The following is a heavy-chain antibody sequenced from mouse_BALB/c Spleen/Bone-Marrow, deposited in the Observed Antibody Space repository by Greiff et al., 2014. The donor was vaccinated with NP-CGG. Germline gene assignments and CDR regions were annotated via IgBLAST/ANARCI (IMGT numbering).Heavy chain of an antibody. CDR3: ARHPGYAMDY. Sequence: LVESGPELVKPGASVKVSCKASGYAFTSYNMYWVKQSHGKSLEWIGYIDPYNGGTSFNQKFKGKATLTVDKSSSTAYMHLNSLTSEDSAVYYCARHPGYAMDYWGQGTSVTVSS. J-gene: IGHJ4*01. V-gene: IGHV1S135*01. CDR2: IDPYNGGT. CDR1: GYAFTSYN.